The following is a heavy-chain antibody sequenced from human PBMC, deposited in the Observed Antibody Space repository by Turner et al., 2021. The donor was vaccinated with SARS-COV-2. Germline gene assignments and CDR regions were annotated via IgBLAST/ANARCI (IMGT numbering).Heavy chain of an antibody. CDR2: IGGSSEET. CDR1: A. CDR3: AKYEGHNAAAFDF. D-gene: IGHD2-15*01. Sequence: AIRGVRQAPGRGVEWFSSIGGSSEETYFANSAKGRFTISRDNSKSTLYLQMNILRADDTAVHYCAKYEGHNAAAFDFWGQGTLVPVSS. J-gene: IGHJ3*01. V-gene: IGHV3-23*01.